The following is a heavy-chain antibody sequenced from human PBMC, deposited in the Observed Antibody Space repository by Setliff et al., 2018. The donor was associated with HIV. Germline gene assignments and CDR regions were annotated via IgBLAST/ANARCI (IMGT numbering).Heavy chain of an antibody. CDR3: ARDPWLLGASAGGDNWLDP. V-gene: IGHV4-38-2*02. Sequence: SETLSLTCSVSPYSISSGYYWGWLRQPPGKGLEWIGCLYYGGKTYYNPSLKSRVAMSIDTSKNEVSLRLKSVTAADTAIYYCARDPWLLGASAGGDNWLDPWGQGTLVTVSS. CDR2: LYYGGKT. CDR1: PYSISSGYY. J-gene: IGHJ5*02. D-gene: IGHD1-26*01.